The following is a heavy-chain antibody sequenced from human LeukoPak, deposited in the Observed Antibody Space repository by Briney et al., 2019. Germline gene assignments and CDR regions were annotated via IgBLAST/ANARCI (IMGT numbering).Heavy chain of an antibody. CDR2: INHRGDA. CDR1: GGSFSSYY. D-gene: IGHD1-1*01. Sequence: PSETLSLTCAVYGGSFSSYYWSWIRQCPGKGLEWIAEINHRGDANYNASVKSRVTISVDTSKNQFSLKLTSLTAADTAVYFCARGPTISETGYFDSWGQGTLVTVSS. J-gene: IGHJ4*03. CDR3: ARGPTISETGYFDS. V-gene: IGHV4-34*01.